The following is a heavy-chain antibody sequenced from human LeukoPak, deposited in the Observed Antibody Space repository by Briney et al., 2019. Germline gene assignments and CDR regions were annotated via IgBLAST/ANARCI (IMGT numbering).Heavy chain of an antibody. V-gene: IGHV4-4*07. Sequence: PAETLSLTCTVSGGSISSYYWSWIRQPAGKGLEWIGRIYTSGSTNYNPSLKSRVTISLDTSKNQFSLKLTSVTAADTAGHYCANTGRHIAVAGTDAFDIWGQGTMVTVSS. D-gene: IGHD6-19*01. CDR3: ANTGRHIAVAGTDAFDI. CDR2: IYTSGST. J-gene: IGHJ3*02. CDR1: GGSISSYY.